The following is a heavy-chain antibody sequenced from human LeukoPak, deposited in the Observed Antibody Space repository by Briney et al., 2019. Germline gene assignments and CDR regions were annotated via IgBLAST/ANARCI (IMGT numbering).Heavy chain of an antibody. D-gene: IGHD3-22*01. Sequence: GGSLRLSCAASGFIFSTYGMHWVRQAPGKGLEWVSAISGSGGSTYYADSVKGRFTISRDNSKNTLYLQMNSLRAEDTAVYYCAKDTTYYYDSSGYPLDYWGQGTLVTVSS. CDR2: ISGSGGST. CDR1: GFIFSTYG. V-gene: IGHV3-23*01. CDR3: AKDTTYYYDSSGYPLDY. J-gene: IGHJ4*02.